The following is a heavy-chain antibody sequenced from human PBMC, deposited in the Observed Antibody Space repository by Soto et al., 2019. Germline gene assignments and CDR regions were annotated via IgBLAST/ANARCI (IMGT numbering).Heavy chain of an antibody. Sequence: GGSLRLSCAASGFTFSSYDMNWVRQAPGKGQEWVSGISASGGSTHYADSVKGRFTISRDNSKNTLYLQMNSLRATHTAVYYWAKHTTATVNCEYWGQGTLVTSP. CDR2: ISASGGST. D-gene: IGHD4-17*01. J-gene: IGHJ4*02. CDR1: GFTFSSYD. CDR3: AKHTTATVNCEY. V-gene: IGHV3-23*01.